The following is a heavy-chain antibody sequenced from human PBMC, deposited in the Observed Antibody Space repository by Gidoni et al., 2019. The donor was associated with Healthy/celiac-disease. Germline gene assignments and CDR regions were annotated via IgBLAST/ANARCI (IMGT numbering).Heavy chain of an antibody. D-gene: IGHD2-2*01. CDR1: GFTFSSYG. V-gene: IGHV3-30*03. Sequence: QVQLVESGGGVVQPGRSLRLPCAAPGFTFSSYGMHWVRQAPGKGLEWLAVISYDGSNKYYADSVKGRFTISRDNSKNTLYLQMNSLRAEDTAVYYCVSEGIVVVPAAKSNAFDIWGQGTMVTVSS. CDR2: ISYDGSNK. J-gene: IGHJ3*02. CDR3: VSEGIVVVPAAKSNAFDI.